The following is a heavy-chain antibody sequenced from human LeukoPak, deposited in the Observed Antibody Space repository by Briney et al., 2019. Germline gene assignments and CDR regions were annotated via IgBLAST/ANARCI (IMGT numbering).Heavy chain of an antibody. D-gene: IGHD5-18*01. J-gene: IGHJ4*02. Sequence: ASVKVSCKASGYTFTGYYMHLVRQAPGQGLEWMGWINPNSGGTNYAQKFQGRVTMTRDTSISTAYMELSRLRSDDTDVYYCATRDLNTATVDYWGQGTLVTVSS. V-gene: IGHV1-2*02. CDR2: INPNSGGT. CDR3: ATRDLNTATVDY. CDR1: GYTFTGYY.